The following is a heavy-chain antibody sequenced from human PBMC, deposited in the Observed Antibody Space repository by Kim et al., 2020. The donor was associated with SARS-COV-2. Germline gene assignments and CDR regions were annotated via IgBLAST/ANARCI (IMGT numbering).Heavy chain of an antibody. V-gene: IGHV1-3*01. CDR1: GYSFTTFA. Sequence: ASVKVSCKASGYSFTTFALYWVPRAPGQRLEWMGWINGGNGNTRYSQKFQARVSITRDTSATTAYLELSGLRSEDTAVYYCAREAVAGSFDHWGQGTLVTVSS. D-gene: IGHD6-19*01. CDR3: AREAVAGSFDH. J-gene: IGHJ4*02. CDR2: INGGNGNT.